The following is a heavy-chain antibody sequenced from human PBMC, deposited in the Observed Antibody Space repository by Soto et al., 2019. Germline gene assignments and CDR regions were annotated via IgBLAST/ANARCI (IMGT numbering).Heavy chain of an antibody. V-gene: IGHV4-59*01. CDR1: AGSNSSYY. CDR3: ASITMVRGVPY. J-gene: IGHJ4*02. D-gene: IGHD3-10*01. CDR2: IYYSGST. Sequence: SGTLPLNCTGFAGSNSSYYWSSIRQTTGKGLEWIGYIYYSGSTNYNPSLESRVTISVDTSKNQFSLKLSSVTAADTAVYYCASITMVRGVPYWGQGTLVSVS.